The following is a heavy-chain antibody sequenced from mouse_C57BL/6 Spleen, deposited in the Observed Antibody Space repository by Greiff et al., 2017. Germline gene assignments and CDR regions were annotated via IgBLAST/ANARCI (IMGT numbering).Heavy chain of an antibody. V-gene: IGHV1-62-2*01. CDR3: ARHEGYLLLRPFDY. CDR1: GYTFTEYT. J-gene: IGHJ2*01. D-gene: IGHD1-1*01. CDR2: FYPGSGSI. Sequence: VQLQESGAELVKPGASVKLSCKASGYTFTEYTIPWVKQRSGQGLEWIGGFYPGSGSIKDNEKFKDKATWTADKSSSTVYMELSRLTSEDSAVYFCARHEGYLLLRPFDYWGQGTTLTVSS.